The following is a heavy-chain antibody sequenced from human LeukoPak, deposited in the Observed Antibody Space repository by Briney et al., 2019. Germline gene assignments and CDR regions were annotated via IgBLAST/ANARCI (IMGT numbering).Heavy chain of an antibody. CDR1: GFTFSRNW. Sequence: GGSLRLSCGVSGFTFSRNWMTWVRQSPGKGLEWVASIDQDGSEKYYVPSVKGRFIISRDNARKSLFLQMNSLRADDTAVYYCARPSVLGPNTDYWGQGILVTVSS. CDR3: ARPSVLGPNTDY. V-gene: IGHV3-7*01. CDR2: IDQDGSEK. D-gene: IGHD4/OR15-4a*01. J-gene: IGHJ4*02.